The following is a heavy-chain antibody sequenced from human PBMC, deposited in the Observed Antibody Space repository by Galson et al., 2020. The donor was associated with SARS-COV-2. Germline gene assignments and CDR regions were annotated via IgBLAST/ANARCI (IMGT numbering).Heavy chain of an antibody. CDR2: IYSSGSTT. CDR1: GGSINKYY. CDR3: ARIPYSSGQFDL. J-gene: IGHJ4*02. V-gene: IGHV4-59*08. Sequence: ETSETLSLTCTVSGGSINKYYWSWIRQPPGKGLEWIAYIYSSGSTTNYNPSLKSRVTISVDASRNQFSLSLRSVTAADTAVYYCARIPYSSGQFDLWGQGTLVTVSS. D-gene: IGHD3-22*01.